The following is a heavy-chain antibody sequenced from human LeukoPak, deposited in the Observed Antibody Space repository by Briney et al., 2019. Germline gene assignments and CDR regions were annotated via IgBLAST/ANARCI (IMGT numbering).Heavy chain of an antibody. J-gene: IGHJ4*02. CDR1: GFTFSSYS. CDR3: ARGYRRDDILTGYYGDYFDY. D-gene: IGHD3-9*01. Sequence: GGSLRLSCAASGFTFSSYSMNWVRQAPGKGLEWVSSISSSSSYIYYADSVEGRFTISRDNAKNSLYLQMNSLRAEDTAVYYCARGYRRDDILTGYYGDYFDYWGQGTLVTVSS. V-gene: IGHV3-21*01. CDR2: ISSSSSYI.